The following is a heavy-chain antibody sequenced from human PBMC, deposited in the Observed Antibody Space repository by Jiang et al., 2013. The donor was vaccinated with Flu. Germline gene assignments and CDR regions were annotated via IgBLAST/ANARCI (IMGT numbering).Heavy chain of an antibody. Sequence: QLLESGGALVQPGRSLRLSCTASGFSFGDYAVSWLRQAPGKGLEWVGFIRNKLYRGTTDYAASVKGRFTIPRDDSKSIAYLQMSSLKTEDTAVYYCTRDLVRDIILIPATYFDYWGQGALVTVSS. CDR1: GFSFGDYA. V-gene: IGHV3-49*03. J-gene: IGHJ4*02. CDR3: TRDLVRDIILIPATYFDY. D-gene: IGHD2-2*01. CDR2: IRNKLYRGTT.